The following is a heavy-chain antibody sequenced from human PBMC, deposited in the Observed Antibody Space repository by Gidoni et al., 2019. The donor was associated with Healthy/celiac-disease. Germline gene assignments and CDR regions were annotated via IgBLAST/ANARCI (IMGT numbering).Heavy chain of an antibody. J-gene: IGHJ5*02. CDR3: ARGGDGYNSVGNWFDP. CDR1: GYSFTSYW. V-gene: IGHV5-51*03. Sequence: EVQLFQSVAEVKKPGESLKISCKVSGYSFTSYWIGWVGQMPGKGREWMGIIYPGDSDTRYSPYLQGQVTISADKSISTAYLQWSSLKASDTAMYYCARGGDGYNSVGNWFDPWGQGTLVTVSS. CDR2: IYPGDSDT. D-gene: IGHD5-12*01.